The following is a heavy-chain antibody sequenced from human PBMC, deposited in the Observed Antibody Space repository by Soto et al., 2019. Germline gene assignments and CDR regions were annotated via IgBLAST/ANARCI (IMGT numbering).Heavy chain of an antibody. CDR2: VSHDGRNT. D-gene: IGHD6-19*01. V-gene: IGHV3-30*18. J-gene: IGHJ4*02. CDR3: AKGGRQWLVRSDFSY. Sequence: VQLVESGGGVVQPGRSLRLSCAASGFTFSDYAMHWVRQAPGKGLEWVAVVSHDGRNTHYADSVKGRFTISRDSSKNPVSREMTSLRAGDRAVYYCAKGGRQWLVRSDFSYWGQGALVTVYS. CDR1: GFTFSDYA.